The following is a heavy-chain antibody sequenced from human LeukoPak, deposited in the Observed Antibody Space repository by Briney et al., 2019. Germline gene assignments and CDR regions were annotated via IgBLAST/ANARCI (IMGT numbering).Heavy chain of an antibody. CDR2: ISSSSTYI. Sequence: GGSLRLSCATSGFSFTSCTMNWLRQAPGKGLEWVSSISSSSTYIYYAHAVKGRVTISRDNTKNSVYLQMNSLTAEDTALYYCATRWGDFYDDTGPGFDSCGQGALVTVSS. CDR1: GFSFTSCT. J-gene: IGHJ4*02. CDR3: ATRWGDFYDDTGPGFDS. V-gene: IGHV3-21*01. D-gene: IGHD3-22*01.